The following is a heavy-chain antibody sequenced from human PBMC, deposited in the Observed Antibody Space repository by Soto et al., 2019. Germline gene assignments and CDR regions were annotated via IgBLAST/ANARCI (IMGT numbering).Heavy chain of an antibody. CDR1: GYTFTKYG. D-gene: IGHD3-22*01. Sequence: ASVKVSCKASGYTFTKYGISWVRQAPGQGLEWMGWISGYNGKTNYAQKFQGRVTMTTDTSTSTAYMELRSLRSDDTAVYYCARAWLNRYYLDYWRQRTRVTVSS. CDR3: ARAWLNRYYLDY. J-gene: IGHJ4*02. V-gene: IGHV1-18*01. CDR2: ISGYNGKT.